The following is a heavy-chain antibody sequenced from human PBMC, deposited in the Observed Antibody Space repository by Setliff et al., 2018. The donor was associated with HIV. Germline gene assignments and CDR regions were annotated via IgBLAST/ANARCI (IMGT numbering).Heavy chain of an antibody. CDR2: IIPLFGAP. D-gene: IGHD3-10*01. J-gene: IGHJ6*03. CDR3: AKLTYFGSGSRVPKPGYFYMDV. V-gene: IGHV1-69*05. CDR1: GGSFGTFD. Sequence: GASVKVSCKASGGSFGTFDISWVRQAPGQGREWVGEIIPLFGAPNYAQKFQGRVTLTTDESTSAAFMELRSLRSEDTAVYYCAKLTYFGSGSRVPKPGYFYMDVWGQGTTVTVSS.